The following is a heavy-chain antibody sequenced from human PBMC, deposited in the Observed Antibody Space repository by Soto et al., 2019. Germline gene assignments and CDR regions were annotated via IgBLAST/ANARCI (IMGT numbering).Heavy chain of an antibody. Sequence: QVQLVQSGAEVKKPGASVKVSCKASGYTFASYAISWMRQAPGQGLEWVGWTSAYNGNTNYAQRLQGRVTMTTDTSTSTAFMELRSLRSDDTAVYYCARDPPPPDYWGQGTLVTVSS. J-gene: IGHJ4*02. CDR2: TSAYNGNT. CDR1: GYTFASYA. CDR3: ARDPPPPDY. V-gene: IGHV1-18*01.